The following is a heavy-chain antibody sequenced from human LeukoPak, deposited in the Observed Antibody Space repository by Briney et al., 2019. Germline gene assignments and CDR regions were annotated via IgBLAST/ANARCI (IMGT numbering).Heavy chain of an antibody. D-gene: IGHD6-13*01. Sequence: SETLSLTCTVSGGSISSYYWNWIRQPPGKGLEWIGSIYYSGSTYYNPSLKSRVTISVDTSKNQFSLKLSSVTAADTAVYYCAHWAAAGTGAFDIWGQGTMVTVSS. CDR2: IYYSGST. V-gene: IGHV4-59*05. J-gene: IGHJ3*02. CDR3: AHWAAAGTGAFDI. CDR1: GGSISSYY.